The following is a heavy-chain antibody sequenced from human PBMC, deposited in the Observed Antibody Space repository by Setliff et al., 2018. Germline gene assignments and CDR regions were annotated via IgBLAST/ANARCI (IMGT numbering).Heavy chain of an antibody. Sequence: SLRLSCAASGFTFDDYAMHWVRQAPGKGLEWVSGISWNSGSIGYVDSVKGRFTISRDNAKNSLYLQMNSLRAEDTAVYYCARLFSSWSIPFDCWGQGTLVTVSS. CDR3: ARLFSSWSIPFDC. CDR2: ISWNSGSI. V-gene: IGHV3-9*01. D-gene: IGHD6-6*01. J-gene: IGHJ4*02. CDR1: GFTFDDYA.